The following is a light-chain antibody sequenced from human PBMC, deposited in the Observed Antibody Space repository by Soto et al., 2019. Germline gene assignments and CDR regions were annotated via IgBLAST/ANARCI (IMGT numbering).Light chain of an antibody. J-gene: IGKJ1*01. CDR2: AAS. V-gene: IGKV3-20*01. CDR3: RHYITSQWT. CDR1: QSVGSTY. Sequence: EIVLTQSPGTLSLSPGERATLSCRPSQSVGSTYLDWYQQKPGQAPRLLIYAASSRATGIPDRFSGSASAKDFPLTIARLEPDDFAVYYCRHYITSQWTLGQGTKVEIK.